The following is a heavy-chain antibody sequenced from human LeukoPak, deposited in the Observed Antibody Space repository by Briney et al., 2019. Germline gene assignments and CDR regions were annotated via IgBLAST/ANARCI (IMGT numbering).Heavy chain of an antibody. V-gene: IGHV1-8*01. CDR3: ARIYFDWLGPFYYFDY. CDR1: GYTFTSYD. Sequence: ASVKVSCKASGYTFTSYDINWVRQATGQGLEWMGWMNPNSGNTGYAQKFQGRVTMTRNTSISTAYTELSSLRSEDTAVYYCARIYFDWLGPFYYFDYWGQGTLVTVSS. J-gene: IGHJ4*02. D-gene: IGHD3-9*01. CDR2: MNPNSGNT.